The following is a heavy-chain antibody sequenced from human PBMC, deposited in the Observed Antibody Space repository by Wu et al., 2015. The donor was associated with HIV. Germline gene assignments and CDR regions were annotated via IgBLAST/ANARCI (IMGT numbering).Heavy chain of an antibody. J-gene: IGHJ4*03. CDR1: GYTFTSYY. Sequence: QVQLVQSGAEVKKPGASVKVSCKASGYTFTSYYMHWVRQAPGQGLEWMGIINPSGGSTSYAQKFQGRVTMTRDTSTSTVYMELSSLRSEDTAVYYCARGSFSGNSWPSGVRYWGRGNGWSPSPQ. V-gene: IGHV1-46*01. CDR3: ARGSFSGNSWPSGVRY. D-gene: IGHD4-23*01. CDR2: INPSGGST.